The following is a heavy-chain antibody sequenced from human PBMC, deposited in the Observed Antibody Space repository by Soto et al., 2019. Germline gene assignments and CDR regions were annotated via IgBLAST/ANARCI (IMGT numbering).Heavy chain of an antibody. Sequence: ASVKVSCKASGGTFSSYAINWVRQAPGQGLEWMGRIIPILGIANYAQKFQGRVTITADKSTSTAYMELSSLRSEDTAVYYCARRSDRSGGYDYWGQGTLVTVSS. V-gene: IGHV1-69*04. CDR1: GGTFSSYA. D-gene: IGHD6-13*01. J-gene: IGHJ4*02. CDR3: ARRSDRSGGYDY. CDR2: IIPILGIA.